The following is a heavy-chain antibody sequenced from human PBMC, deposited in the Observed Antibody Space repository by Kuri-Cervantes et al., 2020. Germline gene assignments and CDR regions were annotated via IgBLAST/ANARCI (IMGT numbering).Heavy chain of an antibody. Sequence: SETLSLTCTVSGGSISSSNHYWGWIRQPPGKGLEWIGSIHHSGITYYNPSLKSRVTISVDTSKNHFSLQLSSVTAADTAVYYCARWSGSYTQFNYWGQGTLVTVSS. CDR2: IHHSGIT. CDR1: GGSISSSNHY. D-gene: IGHD1-26*01. V-gene: IGHV4-39*07. CDR3: ARWSGSYTQFNY. J-gene: IGHJ4*02.